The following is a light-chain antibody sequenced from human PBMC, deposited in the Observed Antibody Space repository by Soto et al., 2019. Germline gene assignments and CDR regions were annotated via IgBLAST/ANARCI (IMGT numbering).Light chain of an antibody. CDR3: SSYTSSTTVA. J-gene: IGLJ2*01. V-gene: IGLV2-14*01. CDR1: SSDVGGYKY. Sequence: QSVLTQPASVSGSPGQSITISCTGTSSDVGGYKYVSWYQQHPGKAPKLMIYEVSNRPSGVSHRFSGSKSGNTASLTISGLQAEDEADYYCSSYTSSTTVAFGGGTKLTVL. CDR2: EVS.